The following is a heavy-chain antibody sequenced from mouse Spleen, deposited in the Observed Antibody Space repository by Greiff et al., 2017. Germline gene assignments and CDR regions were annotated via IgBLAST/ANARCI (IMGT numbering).Heavy chain of an antibody. CDR2: ISSGGGNT. V-gene: IGHV5-9*04. D-gene: IGHD2-12*01. J-gene: IGHJ3*01. CDR3: ARHGLYDAGTWCAY. CDR1: GFTFSSYA. Sequence: EVNVVESGGGLVKLGGSLKLSCAASGFTFSSYAMSWVRQTPEKRLEWVATISSGGGNTYYPDSVKGRFTISRDNAKNTLYLQMSSLKSEETAMYYCARHGLYDAGTWCAYWGQGTLVTVSA.